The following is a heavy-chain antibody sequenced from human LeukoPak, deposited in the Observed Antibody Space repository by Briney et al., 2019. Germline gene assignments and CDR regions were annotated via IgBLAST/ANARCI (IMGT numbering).Heavy chain of an antibody. Sequence: GGSLRLSCAASGFTVSSNYMSWVRQAPGKGLEWVSAIDSGGSTYYADSVKGRFTISRDNSKNTLYLQMNSLRAEDTAVYYCAKEGYRYGYAIDYWGQGTLVTVS. CDR3: AKEGYRYGYAIDY. D-gene: IGHD5-18*01. V-gene: IGHV3-66*01. J-gene: IGHJ4*02. CDR2: IDSGGST. CDR1: GFTVSSNY.